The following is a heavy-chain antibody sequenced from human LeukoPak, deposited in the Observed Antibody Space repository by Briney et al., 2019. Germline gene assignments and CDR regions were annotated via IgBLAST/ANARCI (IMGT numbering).Heavy chain of an antibody. D-gene: IGHD2-8*02. CDR1: GFTFSSYS. J-gene: IGHJ4*02. V-gene: IGHV3-23*01. CDR3: AKGSCITFFHN. Sequence: GGSLRLSCAASGFTFSSYSMNWARQAPGKGLEWVSGISRSGGSTYFADSVKGRFTISRDNSKNTLYLQMNSLRAEDTALYYCAKGSCITFFHNWGQGTLVTLSS. CDR2: ISRSGGST.